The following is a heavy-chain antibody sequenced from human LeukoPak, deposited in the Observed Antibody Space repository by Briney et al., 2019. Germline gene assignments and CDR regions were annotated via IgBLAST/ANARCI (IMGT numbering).Heavy chain of an antibody. Sequence: KPGGSLRLSCAASGFTFSEYYMIWIRQAPGKGLEFISSISSSGASIYYADFLKGRFTISRDNAKNAVFLQMNSLRGDDTAVYYCAKDSRSVVVTVDPYYFDSWGQGTLVTVSS. CDR2: ISSSGASI. V-gene: IGHV3-11*01. D-gene: IGHD2-21*02. CDR1: GFTFSEYY. J-gene: IGHJ4*02. CDR3: AKDSRSVVVTVDPYYFDS.